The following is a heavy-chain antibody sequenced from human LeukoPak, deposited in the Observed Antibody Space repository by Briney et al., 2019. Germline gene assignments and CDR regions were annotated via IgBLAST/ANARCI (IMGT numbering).Heavy chain of an antibody. Sequence: GGSLRLSCTASGFTFNHYGMHWVRQAPGRRLEWVAGICYDGTNKYYADSVKGRLIISRDNSRNTVYLQMNSLRVEDTAMYSCARDPAGNRGNFDYWGQGTLVTVSS. CDR1: GFTFNHYG. D-gene: IGHD6-13*01. J-gene: IGHJ4*02. V-gene: IGHV3-33*01. CDR3: ARDPAGNRGNFDY. CDR2: ICYDGTNK.